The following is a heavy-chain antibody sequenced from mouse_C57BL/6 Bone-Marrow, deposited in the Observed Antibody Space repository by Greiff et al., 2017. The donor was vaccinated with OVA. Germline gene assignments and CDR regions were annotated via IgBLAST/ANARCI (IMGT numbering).Heavy chain of an antibody. J-gene: IGHJ2*01. V-gene: IGHV5-17*01. CDR2: ISSGSSTI. Sequence: EVKLVESGGGLVKPGGSLKLSCAASGFTFSDYGMHWVRQAPEKGLGWVAYISSGSSTIYYADTVKGRFTITRDNAKNTLFLQMNSLRSEDTAMYYSARARSDYWGQGTTLTVSS. CDR3: ARARSDY. CDR1: GFTFSDYG.